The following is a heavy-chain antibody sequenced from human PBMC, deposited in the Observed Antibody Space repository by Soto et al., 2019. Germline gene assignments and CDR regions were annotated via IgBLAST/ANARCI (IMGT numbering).Heavy chain of an antibody. D-gene: IGHD5-12*01. CDR3: ARGSRDGYNARWFDP. J-gene: IGHJ5*02. V-gene: IGHV3-30-3*01. Sequence: QVQLVESGGGVVQPGRSLRLSCAASGFTFSSYAMHWVRQAPGKGLEWVAVISYDGSNKYYADSVKGRFTISRDNSKNPLYLQMNSLRAEDTAVYYCARGSRDGYNARWFDPWGQGTLVTVSS. CDR2: ISYDGSNK. CDR1: GFTFSSYA.